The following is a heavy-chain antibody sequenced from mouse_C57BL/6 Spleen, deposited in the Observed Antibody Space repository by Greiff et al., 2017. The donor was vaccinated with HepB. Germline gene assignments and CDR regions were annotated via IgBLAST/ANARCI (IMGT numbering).Heavy chain of an antibody. CDR3: AIYYDYEREGNWNYFDY. J-gene: IGHJ2*01. CDR1: GYTFTDYY. V-gene: IGHV1-26*01. D-gene: IGHD2-4*01. Sequence: EVQLQQSGPELVKPGASVKISCKASGYTFTDYYMNWVKQSHGKSLEWIGDINPNNGGTSYNQKFKGKATLTVDKSSSTAYMELRSLTSEDSAVYYCAIYYDYEREGNWNYFDYWGQGTTLTVSS. CDR2: INPNNGGT.